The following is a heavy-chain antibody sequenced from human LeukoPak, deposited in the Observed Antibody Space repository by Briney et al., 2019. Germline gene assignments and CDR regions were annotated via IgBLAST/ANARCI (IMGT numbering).Heavy chain of an antibody. J-gene: IGHJ6*02. CDR3: ARHTGGSSSWPYYYYYYGMDV. D-gene: IGHD6-13*01. CDR2: IYYSGST. Sequence: PSETLSLICTVSGGSIRGHYWSWIRQPPGKGLEWIGYIYYSGSTNYNPSLKSRVTISVDTSKNQFSLKLSSVTAADTAVYYCARHTGGSSSWPYYYYYYGMDVWGQGTTVTVSS. CDR1: GGSIRGHY. V-gene: IGHV4-59*11.